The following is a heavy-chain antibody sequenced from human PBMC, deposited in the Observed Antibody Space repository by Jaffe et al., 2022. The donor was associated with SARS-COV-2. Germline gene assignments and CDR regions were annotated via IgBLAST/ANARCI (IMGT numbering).Heavy chain of an antibody. CDR2: ISYDGSNK. J-gene: IGHJ4*02. CDR3: AREPRYSSSLYYFDY. V-gene: IGHV3-30-3*01. D-gene: IGHD6-13*01. CDR1: GFTFSSYA. Sequence: QVQLVESGGGVVQPGRSLRLSCAASGFTFSSYAMHWVRQAPGKGLEWVAVISYDGSNKYYADSVKGRFTISRDNSKNTLYLQMNSLRAEDTAVYYCAREPRYSSSLYYFDYWGQGTLVTVSS.